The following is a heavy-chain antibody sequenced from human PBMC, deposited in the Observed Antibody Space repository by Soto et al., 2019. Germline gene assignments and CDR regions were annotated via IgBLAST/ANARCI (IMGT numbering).Heavy chain of an antibody. Sequence: ASVNVSCKSSGYSFTSYGVSWVRRAPGQGLEWLGWISVYTGNTKQAQKFQDRVTLTTEASTNTAYMELRNLRSDDTAVYYCARDRCTTDRCYTHHFDVWGQGTTVTVSS. V-gene: IGHV1-18*04. CDR1: GYSFTSYG. CDR2: ISVYTGNT. D-gene: IGHD2-8*01. J-gene: IGHJ6*02. CDR3: ARDRCTTDRCYTHHFDV.